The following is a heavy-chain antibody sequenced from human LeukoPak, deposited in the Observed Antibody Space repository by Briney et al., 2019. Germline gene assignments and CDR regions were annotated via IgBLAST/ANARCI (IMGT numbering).Heavy chain of an antibody. J-gene: IGHJ5*02. V-gene: IGHV1-8*01. D-gene: IGHD3-10*01. CDR3: ARSGFGSGISFDL. CDR2: MNPNSGDT. CDR1: GYTFTSYD. Sequence: ASVKVSCKASGYTFTSYDINWVRQAPGQGLEWMGWMNPNSGDTGYPQKLQGRVTMTRDTSITTAYMELGSLTSEDTAVYYCARSGFGSGISFDLWGQGTLVTVSS.